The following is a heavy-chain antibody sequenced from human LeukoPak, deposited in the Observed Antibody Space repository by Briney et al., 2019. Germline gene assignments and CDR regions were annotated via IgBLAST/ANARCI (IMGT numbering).Heavy chain of an antibody. CDR2: INPNSGGT. Sequence: GASVKVSCKASGYTFTSYYMHWVRQAPGQGLEWMGWINPNSGGTNYAQKFQGWVTMTRDTSISTAYMELSRLRSDDTAVYYCARERYDILTGYPAGDYYYYGMDVWGQGTTVTVSS. CDR3: ARERYDILTGYPAGDYYYYGMDV. V-gene: IGHV1-2*04. J-gene: IGHJ6*02. D-gene: IGHD3-9*01. CDR1: GYTFTSYY.